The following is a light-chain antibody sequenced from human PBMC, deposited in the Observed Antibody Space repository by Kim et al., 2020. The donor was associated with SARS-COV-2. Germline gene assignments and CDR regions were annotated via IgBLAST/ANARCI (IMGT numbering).Light chain of an antibody. V-gene: IGLV2-14*04. J-gene: IGLJ1*01. Sequence: GQTTTTTCNGTSSDVGAYKYVSWYQQQPGKAPELMIFDVSGRPSGISNRFSGSKSGNTASLTISGLQAEDEADYYCRSDARSSSYVFGTGTKVTVL. CDR2: DVS. CDR3: RSDARSSSYV. CDR1: SSDVGAYKY.